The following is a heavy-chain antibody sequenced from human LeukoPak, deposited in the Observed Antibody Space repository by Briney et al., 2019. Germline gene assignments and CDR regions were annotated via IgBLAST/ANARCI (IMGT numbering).Heavy chain of an antibody. V-gene: IGHV1-18*04. D-gene: IGHD3-3*01. CDR1: GYRFTSYD. CDR2: ISTYTGNT. J-gene: IGHJ4*02. Sequence: GASVKVPCRASGYRFTSYDISWVRQAPGQGLQWMGVISTYTGNTNYAQSFQDRVTMTTDTSTSTVYMELRSLTSDDTAVYYCARDQKSGLEVLWRYWGQGTLVTVSS. CDR3: ARDQKSGLEVLWRY.